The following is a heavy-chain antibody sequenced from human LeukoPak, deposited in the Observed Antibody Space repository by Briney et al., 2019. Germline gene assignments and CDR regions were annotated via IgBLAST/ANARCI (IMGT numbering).Heavy chain of an antibody. CDR1: GGSFSGYY. V-gene: IGHV4-34*01. CDR3: ARHPYGGYVDY. D-gene: IGHD4/OR15-4a*01. Sequence: KTSETLSLTCAVYGGSFSGYYWSWIRQPPGKGLEWIWEINHSGSTNYNPSLKSRVTISVDTSKNQFSLKLSSVTAADTAVYYCARHPYGGYVDYWGQGTLVTVSS. CDR2: INHSGST. J-gene: IGHJ4*02.